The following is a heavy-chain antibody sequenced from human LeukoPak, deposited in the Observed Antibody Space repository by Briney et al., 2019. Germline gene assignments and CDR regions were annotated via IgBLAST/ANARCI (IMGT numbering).Heavy chain of an antibody. D-gene: IGHD3/OR15-3a*01. V-gene: IGHV4-39*01. CDR1: GGSISSSSYY. J-gene: IGHJ4*02. CDR2: VYYSGIT. CDR3: ATRYDFWSGYYHFDY. Sequence: SETLSLTCTVSGGSISSSSYYWGWIRQPPGKGLEWIGNVYYSGITYYNPSLKSRVIISLDTPKSQFSLKLSSVTAADTAVYYCATRYDFWSGYYHFDYWGQGTLVTVSS.